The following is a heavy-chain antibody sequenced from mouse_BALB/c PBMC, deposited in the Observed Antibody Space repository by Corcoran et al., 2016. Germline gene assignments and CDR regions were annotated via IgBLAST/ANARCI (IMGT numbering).Heavy chain of an antibody. Sequence: QVPLKESGPGLLKPSQTLSLTCSFSGFSLSTSGMGVGWIREPSGKGLEWLAHSWWDDDKYYNPSLKSQLKISTDTSRNQVFLKITSVDTADTSTYYCARRCGSSYVDYWGQGTTLTFSS. CDR2: SWWDDDK. V-gene: IGHV8-8*01. J-gene: IGHJ2*01. CDR3: ARRCGSSYVDY. CDR1: GFSLSTSGMG. D-gene: IGHD1-1*01.